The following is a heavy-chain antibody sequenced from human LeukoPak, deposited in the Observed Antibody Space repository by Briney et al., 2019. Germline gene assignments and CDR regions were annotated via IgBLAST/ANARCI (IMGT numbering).Heavy chain of an antibody. Sequence: GGSLRLSCAASGFIFTNYFMSWARQAPGKGLEWVANIKQDGSEKYYVDSVKGRFTISRDNAKNSLYLQMNSLRAEDTAVYYCARVGGPGTDYWGQGTLVTVSS. V-gene: IGHV3-7*03. CDR1: GFIFTNYF. D-gene: IGHD3-16*01. CDR3: ARVGGPGTDY. CDR2: IKQDGSEK. J-gene: IGHJ4*02.